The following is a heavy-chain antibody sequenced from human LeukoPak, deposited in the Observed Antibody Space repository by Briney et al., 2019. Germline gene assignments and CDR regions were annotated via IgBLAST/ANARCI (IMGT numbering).Heavy chain of an antibody. CDR2: MDRHTDI. CDR1: GFTFSNFG. CDR3: VGDPTTNRFQYFQY. Sequence: GGSLRLSSTASGFTFSNFGVNWVRQAPGKGLEWVSCMDRHTDIYYANSVRGRFTISRDNAKNSVFLQMDRLTVEDTAVYYCVGDPTTNRFQYFQYWGQGALVTVSS. V-gene: IGHV3-69-1*02. J-gene: IGHJ1*01. D-gene: IGHD1-26*01.